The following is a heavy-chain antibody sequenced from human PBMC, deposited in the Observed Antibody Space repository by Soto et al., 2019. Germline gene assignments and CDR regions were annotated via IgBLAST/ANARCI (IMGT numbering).Heavy chain of an antibody. J-gene: IGHJ6*02. V-gene: IGHV1-8*01. CDR1: GYTFTSYD. Sequence: QVQLVQSGAEVKKPGASVKVSCKASGYTFTSYDINWVRQATGQGLEWMGWMNPNSGNTGYAQKFQGGVTMTRNTSISTAYMEVSSLRSEDAAVYYCARWPAGYYYYGMDVWGQGTTVTVSS. CDR2: MNPNSGNT. CDR3: ARWPAGYYYYGMDV. D-gene: IGHD1-1*01.